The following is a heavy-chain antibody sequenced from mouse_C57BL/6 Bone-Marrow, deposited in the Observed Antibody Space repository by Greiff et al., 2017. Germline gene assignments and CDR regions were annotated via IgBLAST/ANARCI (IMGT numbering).Heavy chain of an antibody. CDR1: GYAFSSSW. CDR2: INPGSGGT. D-gene: IGHD1-1*01. J-gene: IGHJ3*01. Sequence: VQLQQSGPELVKPGASVKISCKASGYAFSSSWMNWVKQRPGQGLEWIGVINPGSGGTNYNEKFKGKATLTADKSSSTAYMQLSSLTSEDSAVYFCARGGYIGSTFAYWGQGDLVTVSA. V-gene: IGHV1-82*01. CDR3: ARGGYIGSTFAY.